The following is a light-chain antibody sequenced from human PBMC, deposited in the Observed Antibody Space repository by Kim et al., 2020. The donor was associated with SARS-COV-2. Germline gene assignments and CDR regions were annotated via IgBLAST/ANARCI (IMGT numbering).Light chain of an antibody. Sequence: VSPGERATRSCRASQSVSSNLAWYQQKPGQAPRLLIYGASTRATGIPARFSGSGSGTEFTLTISSLQSEDFAVYYCQQYNNWPPLTFGGGTKVEIK. CDR2: GAS. CDR1: QSVSSN. CDR3: QQYNNWPPLT. J-gene: IGKJ4*01. V-gene: IGKV3-15*01.